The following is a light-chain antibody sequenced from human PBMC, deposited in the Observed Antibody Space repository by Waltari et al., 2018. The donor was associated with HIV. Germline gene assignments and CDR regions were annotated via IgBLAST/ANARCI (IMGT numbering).Light chain of an antibody. J-gene: IGKJ5*01. Sequence: EIILTQSPGTLSLSPGVKATLSCRATQRIGNYFAWYQQKDGQAPRLLIYDESNRAPGMTARFSGSGSGKDFNLTITGLEYEDFAVYYCQQRSNWPPITFGQGTRLEVK. CDR1: QRIGNY. CDR3: QQRSNWPPIT. V-gene: IGKV3-11*01. CDR2: DES.